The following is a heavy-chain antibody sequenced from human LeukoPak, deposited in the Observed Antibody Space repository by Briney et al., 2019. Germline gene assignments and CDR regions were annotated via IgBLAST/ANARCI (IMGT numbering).Heavy chain of an antibody. J-gene: IGHJ4*02. V-gene: IGHV3-33*08. D-gene: IGHD2-21*02. CDR3: ARDRLEAVTDDDYFDY. CDR2: IWYDGSNK. Sequence: GGSLRLSWAASGITFSSYGMHWGRQAPGKGPEWVALIWYDGSNKYYGDSVKGRFTISRDNSKNTVYLQMNSLRAEDTGVYYCARDRLEAVTDDDYFDYWGQGTLVTVSS. CDR1: GITFSSYG.